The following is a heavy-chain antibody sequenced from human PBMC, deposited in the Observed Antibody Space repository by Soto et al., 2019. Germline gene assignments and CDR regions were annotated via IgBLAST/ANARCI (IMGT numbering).Heavy chain of an antibody. J-gene: IGHJ4*02. V-gene: IGHV1-18*01. CDR1: GYTFTSYG. Sequence: ASVKVSCTASGYTFTSYGISWVRQAPGQGLEWMGWISAYNGNTNYAQKLQGRVTMTTDTSTSTAYMELRSLRSDDTAVYYCARAPSILTGYYMSNYYFDYWGQGTLVTVSS. CDR2: ISAYNGNT. CDR3: ARAPSILTGYYMSNYYFDY. D-gene: IGHD3-9*01.